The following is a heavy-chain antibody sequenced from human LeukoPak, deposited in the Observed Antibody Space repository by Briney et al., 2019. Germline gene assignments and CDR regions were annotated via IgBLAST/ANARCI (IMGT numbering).Heavy chain of an antibody. CDR3: ARNHRGYSYGFYYYGMDV. CDR1: GFTFSSYA. D-gene: IGHD5-18*01. Sequence: PGRSLRLSCAASGFTFSSYAMHWVRQAPGKGLEWVAVISYDGSNKYYADSVKGRFTISRDNSKNTLYLQMNSLRAEDTAVYYCARNHRGYSYGFYYYGMDVWGQGTTVTVSS. CDR2: ISYDGSNK. J-gene: IGHJ6*02. V-gene: IGHV3-30-3*01.